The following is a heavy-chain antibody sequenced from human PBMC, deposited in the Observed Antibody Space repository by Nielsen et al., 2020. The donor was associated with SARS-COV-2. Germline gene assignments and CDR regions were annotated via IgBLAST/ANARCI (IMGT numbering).Heavy chain of an antibody. J-gene: IGHJ6*03. CDR3: ARVFGYYYHYLDV. Sequence: ASVKVSCKASGYTFTSYGISWVRQAPGQGLEWMGWINTDNGDTKYPQKFQGRVTMTTDTSTSMAYMELTNLRSDDTAVYYCARVFGYYYHYLDVWGKGTSVTVSS. CDR2: INTDNGDT. V-gene: IGHV1-18*01. D-gene: IGHD3-10*02. CDR1: GYTFTSYG.